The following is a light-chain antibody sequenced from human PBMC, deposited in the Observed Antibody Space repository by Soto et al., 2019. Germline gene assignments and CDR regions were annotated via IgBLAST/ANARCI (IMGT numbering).Light chain of an antibody. CDR3: CSYAGSSTYV. Sequence: QSVLTQPASVSGSPGQSITISCTGTSSDVGSYNLVSWYQQHPGKAPKLMIYEGSKRPSGVSNRFSGSKSGNTASLTISGLQAADESDYYCCSYAGSSTYVFGTGTKLTV. J-gene: IGLJ1*01. CDR2: EGS. CDR1: SSDVGSYNL. V-gene: IGLV2-23*01.